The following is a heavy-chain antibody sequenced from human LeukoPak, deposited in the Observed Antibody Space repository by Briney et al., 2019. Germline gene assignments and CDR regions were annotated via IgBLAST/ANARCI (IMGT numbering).Heavy chain of an antibody. CDR2: IRYDGSNK. Sequence: PGGSLRLSCAASGFTFSSYGMHWVRQAPGKGLEWVAFIRYDGSNKYYADSVKGRFTISRDNSKNTLYLQMNSLRAEDTAVYYCAKDLGYYDFWSGRDEDWFVPWGQGTLVTVSS. J-gene: IGHJ5*02. CDR1: GFTFSSYG. CDR3: AKDLGYYDFWSGRDEDWFVP. D-gene: IGHD3-3*01. V-gene: IGHV3-30*02.